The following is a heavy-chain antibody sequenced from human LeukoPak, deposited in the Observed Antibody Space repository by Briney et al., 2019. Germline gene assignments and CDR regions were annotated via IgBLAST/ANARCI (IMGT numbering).Heavy chain of an antibody. V-gene: IGHV1-69*05. CDR2: LRPVFGPI. D-gene: IGHD1-20*01. CDR3: ATNPMTGYHLGDHFYFYMAV. CDR1: GVTFSSYA. J-gene: IGHJ6*03. Sequence: ASVKVSCKASGVTFSSYAISWVRQAPGQGLEWIGRLRPVFGPINSAQKFQDRVTLTKDDSTTTAYMELRSLRSEDTAVYYCATNPMTGYHLGDHFYFYMAVWGKGTTVTVS.